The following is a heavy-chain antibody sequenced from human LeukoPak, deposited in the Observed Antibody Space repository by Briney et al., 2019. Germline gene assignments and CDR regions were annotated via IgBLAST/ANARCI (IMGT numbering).Heavy chain of an antibody. CDR3: AKEPSSGWNPTRNFDY. CDR1: GFTVSISY. Sequence: PGGSLRLSCAASGFTVSISYMNWVRQAPGKGLEWVSVIYRGGDTYYADSVKGRFTISRDNSKNTLFLQMNSLRAEDTAVYYCAKEPSSGWNPTRNFDYWGQGTLVTVSS. V-gene: IGHV3-53*01. J-gene: IGHJ4*02. CDR2: IYRGGDT. D-gene: IGHD6-19*01.